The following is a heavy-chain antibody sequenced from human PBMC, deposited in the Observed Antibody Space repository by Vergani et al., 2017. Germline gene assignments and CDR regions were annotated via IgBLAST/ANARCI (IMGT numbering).Heavy chain of an antibody. V-gene: IGHV3-53*01. CDR2: IYSGGST. J-gene: IGHJ6*02. Sequence: EVQLVESGGGLIQPGGSLRLSCAASGFTVSSNYMSWVRQAPGKGLEWVSVIYSGGSTYYADSVKGRFTISRDNSKNTLYLQMNSLRAEDTAVYYCARDFRIETVVAATPVYYYYGMDVWGQGTTVTVSS. D-gene: IGHD2-15*01. CDR1: GFTVSSNY. CDR3: ARDFRIETVVAATPVYYYYGMDV.